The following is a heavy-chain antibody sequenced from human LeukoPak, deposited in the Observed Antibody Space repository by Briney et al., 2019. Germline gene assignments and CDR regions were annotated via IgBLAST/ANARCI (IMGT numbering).Heavy chain of an antibody. V-gene: IGHV4-59*08. CDR1: GGSISSYY. D-gene: IGHD3-10*01. J-gene: IGHJ6*03. CDR2: IYYSGST. Sequence: PSETLSLTCTVSGGSISSYYWSSIRQPPGKGLEWIGYIYYSGSTNYNPSLKSRVTISVDTSKNQFSLKLRSVTAADTALYYCARLIGQYGNYMDVWGKGTTVTVSS. CDR3: ARLIGQYGNYMDV.